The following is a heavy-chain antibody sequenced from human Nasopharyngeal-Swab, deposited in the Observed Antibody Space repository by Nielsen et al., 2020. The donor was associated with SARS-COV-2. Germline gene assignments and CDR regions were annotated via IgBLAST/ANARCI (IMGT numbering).Heavy chain of an antibody. CDR2: ISSSSYI. CDR3: ARRAVAGEYFQH. CDR1: GFTFSSYS. D-gene: IGHD6-19*01. J-gene: IGHJ1*01. V-gene: IGHV3-21*01. Sequence: GGSLRLSCAASGFTFSSYSMNWVRQAPGKGLEWVSSISSSSYIYYADSVKGRFTISRDNAKNSLYLQMNSLRAEDTAVYYCARRAVAGEYFQHWGQGTLVTVSS.